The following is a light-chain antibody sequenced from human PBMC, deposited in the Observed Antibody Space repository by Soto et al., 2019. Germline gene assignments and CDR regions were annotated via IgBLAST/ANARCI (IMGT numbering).Light chain of an antibody. CDR1: KGMRND. CDR3: LQHNSYPWT. Sequence: DIQMTQSPSSMSASVGDRVTITCRASKGMRNDLHWYQQKPGKAPKRMIYASFSLQRGFPSRFSGRGSGTEFTLTISGLQAEDVATYCCLQHNSYPWTFGQGTKVEIK. V-gene: IGKV1-17*01. CDR2: ASF. J-gene: IGKJ1*01.